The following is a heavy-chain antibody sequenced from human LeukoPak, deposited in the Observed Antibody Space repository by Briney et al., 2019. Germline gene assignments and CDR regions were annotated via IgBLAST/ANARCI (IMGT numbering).Heavy chain of an antibody. CDR3: ARGGCSSTSCYYYYYMVV. V-gene: IGHV1-46*01. Sequence: ASVKVSCKASGYTFTSYYMHWVRQAPGQGLEWMGIINPSGGSTSYAQKFQGRVTMTRDMSTSTVYMELSSLRSEDTAVYYCARGGCSSTSCYYYYYMVVWGKGTTVTVSS. CDR1: GYTFTSYY. J-gene: IGHJ6*03. D-gene: IGHD2-2*01. CDR2: INPSGGST.